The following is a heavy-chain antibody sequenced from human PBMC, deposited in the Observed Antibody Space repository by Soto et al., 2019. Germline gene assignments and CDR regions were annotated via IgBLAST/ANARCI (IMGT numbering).Heavy chain of an antibody. CDR1: GGTFSSYF. D-gene: IGHD6-13*01. J-gene: IGHJ6*02. CDR3: ARETPSAAAAYYYYGLDV. V-gene: IGHV1-69*01. CDR2: IIPVFGTG. Sequence: QVQLVQSGAEVKKAGSSVKVSCKVSGGTFSSYFINWVRQAPGQWLEWVGGIIPVFGTGSYAEKFQGRVTITADESTSTAYMELSRLRSDDTAVSYCARETPSAAAAYYYYGLDVWGQGTTVTVPS.